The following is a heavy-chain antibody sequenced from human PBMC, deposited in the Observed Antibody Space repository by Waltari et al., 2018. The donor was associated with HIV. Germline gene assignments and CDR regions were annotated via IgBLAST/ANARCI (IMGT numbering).Heavy chain of an antibody. D-gene: IGHD5-18*01. CDR1: GYTFTSHD. CDR3: ARLLRGFSYGGAFDL. Sequence: QAQLVQSGAEVKKPGASVQVSCKASGYTFTSHDINWVRQANGQGLEWMGWMNPNSGNTGYAQMFQGRVTMTRNTSINTAYMELSSLKSEDTAVYYCARLLRGFSYGGAFDLWGQGTVVIVSS. CDR2: MNPNSGNT. J-gene: IGHJ3*01. V-gene: IGHV1-8*01.